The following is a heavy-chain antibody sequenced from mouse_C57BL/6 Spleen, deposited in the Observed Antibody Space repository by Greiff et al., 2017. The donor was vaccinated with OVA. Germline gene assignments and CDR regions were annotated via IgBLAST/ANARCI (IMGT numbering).Heavy chain of an antibody. V-gene: IGHV5-4*01. CDR2: ISDGGSYT. Sequence: DVKLQESGGGLVKPGGSLKLSCAASGFTFSSYAMSWVRQTPEKRLEWVATISDGGSYTYYPDNVKGRFTISRDNAKNNLYLQMSHLKSEDTAMYYCARDDGYYYYYAMDYWGQGTSVTVSS. D-gene: IGHD2-3*01. J-gene: IGHJ4*01. CDR1: GFTFSSYA. CDR3: ARDDGYYYYYAMDY.